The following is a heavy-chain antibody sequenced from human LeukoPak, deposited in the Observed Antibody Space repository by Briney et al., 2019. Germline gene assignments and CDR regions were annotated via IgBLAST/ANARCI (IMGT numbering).Heavy chain of an antibody. J-gene: IGHJ2*01. CDR2: IIPIFGTA. Sequence: SVKVSCKASGGTFSSYAISWVRQAPGQGLEWMGGIIPIFGTANYAQKFQGRVTITADESTSTAYMELSSLRSEDTAVYYCARDRSYDILTGLGYFDLWGRGTLATVSS. V-gene: IGHV1-69*13. CDR1: GGTFSSYA. D-gene: IGHD3-9*01. CDR3: ARDRSYDILTGLGYFDL.